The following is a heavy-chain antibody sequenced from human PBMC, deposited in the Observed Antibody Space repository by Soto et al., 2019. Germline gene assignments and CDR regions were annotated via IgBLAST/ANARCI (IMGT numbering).Heavy chain of an antibody. Sequence: GASVKVSCKASGGTFSTYAISCVRQAPGQGLEWMGGIIPIFNRPNYAQKFQARLTIAADESSSTAYMELSSLRSEDTAVYYCARQLNWNYYYYGMDVWGQGTTVTVSS. V-gene: IGHV1-69*13. J-gene: IGHJ6*02. CDR1: GGTFSTYA. CDR2: IIPIFNRP. CDR3: ARQLNWNYYYYGMDV. D-gene: IGHD1-1*01.